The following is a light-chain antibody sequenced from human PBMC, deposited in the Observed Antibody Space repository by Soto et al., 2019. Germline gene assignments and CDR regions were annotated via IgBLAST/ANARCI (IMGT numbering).Light chain of an antibody. V-gene: IGKV3-20*01. Sequence: EIVLTQSPGTLSLSPGERATLSCRASQSVGRNYLAWYQQKLGQAPRLLIHDASSRATGIPDRFSGSGSGTDFILTSSRVEPEDFAVYYCQQYASSPLTFGGGTKVEIK. CDR1: QSVGRNY. J-gene: IGKJ4*01. CDR3: QQYASSPLT. CDR2: DAS.